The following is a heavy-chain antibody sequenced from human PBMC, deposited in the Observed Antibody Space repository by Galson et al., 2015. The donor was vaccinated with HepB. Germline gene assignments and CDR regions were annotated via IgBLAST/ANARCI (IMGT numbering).Heavy chain of an antibody. Sequence: QSGAEVKKPGESLKISCKGSAYNFANYWIGWARQMPGKGLEWMGIIFPDDSDTRYSPSFRGQVTISADKSINTAYLQWSRLKASDTAIYYCASSLATTLYFDYWRQGTLVTVSS. D-gene: IGHD1-1*01. CDR1: AYNFANYW. CDR2: IFPDDSDT. V-gene: IGHV5-51*01. CDR3: ASSLATTLYFDY. J-gene: IGHJ4*02.